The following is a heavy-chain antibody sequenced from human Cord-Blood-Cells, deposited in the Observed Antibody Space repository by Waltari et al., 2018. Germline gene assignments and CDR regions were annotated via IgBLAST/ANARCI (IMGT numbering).Heavy chain of an antibody. CDR3: ARSDYGDNWYFDL. CDR1: GYSISSGYY. V-gene: IGHV4-38-2*01. J-gene: IGHJ2*01. Sequence: QVQLQESGPGLVKPSETLSLTCAVSGYSISSGYYWGWIRQPPGKGLEWIGSIYHSGRPYHNPSLKSRVTISVDRSKNQFSLKLSSVTAADTAVYYCARSDYGDNWYFDLWGRGTLVTVSS. CDR2: IYHSGRP. D-gene: IGHD4-17*01.